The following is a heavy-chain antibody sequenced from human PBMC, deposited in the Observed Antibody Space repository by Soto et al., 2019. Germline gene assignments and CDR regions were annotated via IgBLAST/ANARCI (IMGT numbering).Heavy chain of an antibody. CDR2: IFYSGST. D-gene: IGHD1-1*01. CDR3: ARTTTPDQNWFDP. J-gene: IGHJ5*02. V-gene: IGHV4-31*03. Sequence: SETLSLTCTVSGGSISSGTCYWSWIRQHPGKGLEWIGYIFYSGSTYYNPSLKSRVTISVGASKNQFSLKLSSVTAADTAVYYCARTTTPDQNWFDPWGQGTLVT. CDR1: GGSISSGTCY.